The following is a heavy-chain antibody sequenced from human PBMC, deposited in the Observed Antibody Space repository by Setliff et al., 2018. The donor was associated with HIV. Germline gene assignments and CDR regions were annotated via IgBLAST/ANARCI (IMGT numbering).Heavy chain of an antibody. V-gene: IGHV3-64D*09. CDR1: GFTFSSHA. D-gene: IGHD2-21*02. J-gene: IGHJ4*02. Sequence: GGSLRLSCSASGFTFSSHAMHWVRQAPGKGLEYVSAISSNGGSTYYADSVKGRFTISRDNSKNTLYLQMSSVRAEDTAVYYCARVEAVTGILSLDYWGQGTLVTVSS. CDR3: ARVEAVTGILSLDY. CDR2: ISSNGGST.